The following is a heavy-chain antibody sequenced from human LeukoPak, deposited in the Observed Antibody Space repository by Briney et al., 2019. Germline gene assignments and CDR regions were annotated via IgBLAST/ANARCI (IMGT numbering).Heavy chain of an antibody. V-gene: IGHV3-11*01. CDR3: ARVLRYCSGGNCYSGGLGYMDV. D-gene: IGHD2-15*01. J-gene: IGHJ6*03. CDR1: GFTSSVFY. CDR2: ISSIGITT. Sequence: PGRSLRPSCAVSGFTSSVFYMTWIRHAPEEGLEWVSYISSIGITTYYADSVKGRFTISRDNAKNSLFLQMNSLRAEDTAVYYCARVLRYCSGGNCYSGGLGYMDVWGKGTTVTISS.